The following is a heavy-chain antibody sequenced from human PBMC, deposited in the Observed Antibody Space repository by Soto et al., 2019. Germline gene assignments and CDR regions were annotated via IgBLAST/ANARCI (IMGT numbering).Heavy chain of an antibody. V-gene: IGHV4-31*03. CDR1: GDSLTNGTYY. CDR3: AREEGPDISLFDD. D-gene: IGHD3-16*02. J-gene: IGHJ4*02. Sequence: PSETLSLTCTVSGDSLTNGTYYWTWLRQHPGKGLEWIGYIYHSGRTNYNPSLRSRVSMSVDTSENQFSLNLSSVTAADTAVYFCAREEGPDISLFDDWGQGILVTVSS. CDR2: IYHSGRT.